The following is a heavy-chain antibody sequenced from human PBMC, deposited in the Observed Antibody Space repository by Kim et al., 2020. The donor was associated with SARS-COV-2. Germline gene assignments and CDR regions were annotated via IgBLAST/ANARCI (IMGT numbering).Heavy chain of an antibody. Sequence: GGSLRLSCAASGFTFSSYWMSWVRQAPGKGLEWVANIKQDGSEKYYVDSVKGRFTISRDNAKNSLYLQMNSLRAEDTAVYYCARDPLGETALAGYSSGWYPYYYYYYGMDVWGQGTTVTVSS. CDR2: IKQDGSEK. CDR1: GFTFSSYW. J-gene: IGHJ6*02. D-gene: IGHD6-19*01. CDR3: ARDPLGETALAGYSSGWYPYYYYYYGMDV. V-gene: IGHV3-7*01.